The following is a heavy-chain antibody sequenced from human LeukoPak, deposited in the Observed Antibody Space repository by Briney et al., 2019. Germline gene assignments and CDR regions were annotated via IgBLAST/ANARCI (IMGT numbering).Heavy chain of an antibody. V-gene: IGHV3-74*01. CDR1: GFVFSSYW. D-gene: IGHD3-16*01. Sequence: QTGGSLRLSCAASGFVFSSYWMHWVRQAPGKGLVWVSRIYTDGSYTNYADSVKGRFTISRDNAKNTLSLHMNSLRAEDMAVYYCARGDDESLDHWGQGTLVTVSS. CDR2: IYTDGSYT. J-gene: IGHJ4*02. CDR3: ARGDDESLDH.